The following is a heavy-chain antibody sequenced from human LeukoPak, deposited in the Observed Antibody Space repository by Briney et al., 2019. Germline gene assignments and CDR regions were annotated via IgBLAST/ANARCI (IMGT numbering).Heavy chain of an antibody. D-gene: IGHD2-21*02. Sequence: GGSLRLSCAASGFTFSTYAMSWVRQAPGKGLEWVSAISGSGGTTYNADSVKGRFTISRDNAKNSLYLQMNSLRAEDTAVYYCAREPPLLVTRDAFDIWGQGTMVTVSS. CDR3: AREPPLLVTRDAFDI. V-gene: IGHV3-23*01. J-gene: IGHJ3*02. CDR2: ISGSGGTT. CDR1: GFTFSTYA.